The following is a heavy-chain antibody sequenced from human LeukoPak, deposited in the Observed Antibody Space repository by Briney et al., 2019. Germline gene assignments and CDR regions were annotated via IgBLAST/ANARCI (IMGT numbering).Heavy chain of an antibody. J-gene: IGHJ4*02. V-gene: IGHV5-51*01. CDR3: TTHPSGTCPPSDS. Sequence: GESLKISCKGYGYSFTNSWIGWVRQMPGKGLEWMGIIYHGDSDTRYSPSFQGQVTISTDKSISNAYLQWRSLQATDTAMSYCTTHPSGTCPPSDSWGQGTLVTVSS. CDR2: IYHGDSDT. D-gene: IGHD2-15*01. CDR1: GYSFTNSW.